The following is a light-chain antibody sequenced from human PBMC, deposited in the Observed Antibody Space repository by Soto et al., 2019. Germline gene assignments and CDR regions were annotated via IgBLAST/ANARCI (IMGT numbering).Light chain of an antibody. CDR3: QQLDSFPLT. Sequence: DIQMTQSPSSVSASVGDRFTITCRASQGISGRLAWFQQKPGKAPKLLIYPASSLQSGVPLRFSGSGSGTEFTLSISSLQPEDVATYYCQQLDSFPLTFGQGTRLEIK. V-gene: IGKV1-12*01. J-gene: IGKJ5*01. CDR2: PAS. CDR1: QGISGR.